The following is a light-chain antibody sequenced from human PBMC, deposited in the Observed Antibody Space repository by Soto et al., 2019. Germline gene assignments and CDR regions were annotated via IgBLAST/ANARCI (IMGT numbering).Light chain of an antibody. CDR2: SND. Sequence: QPVLTQPPSASGTPGQRVTISCSGTTSNIGSNPVNWYQQLPGTAPKLLIYSNDQRPSGVPDRFSGSKSGTSASLAISGLQSEDEADYYCAPWDDSLNGPVFGGGTKLT. V-gene: IGLV1-44*01. CDR3: APWDDSLNGPV. J-gene: IGLJ3*02. CDR1: TSNIGSNP.